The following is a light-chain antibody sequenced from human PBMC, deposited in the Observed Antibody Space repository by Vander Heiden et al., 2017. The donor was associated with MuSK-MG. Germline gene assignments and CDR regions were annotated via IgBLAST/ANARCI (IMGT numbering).Light chain of an antibody. J-gene: IGKJ4*01. V-gene: IGKV1-27*01. CDR1: QGISNY. Sequence: EIQMSQPPSPLTASVRDRVTITCLSSQGISNYLAWYQQKPGKVPKLLIYAASTLQSGVPSRFSGSGSGTDFTLTISSLQPEDVATYYCQKYNSAPLTFGGGTKVEIK. CDR2: AAS. CDR3: QKYNSAPLT.